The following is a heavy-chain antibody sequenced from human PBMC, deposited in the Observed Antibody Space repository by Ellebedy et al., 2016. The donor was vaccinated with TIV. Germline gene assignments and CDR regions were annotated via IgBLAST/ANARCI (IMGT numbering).Heavy chain of an antibody. D-gene: IGHD1-26*01. J-gene: IGHJ6*02. V-gene: IGHV4-61*01. CDR3: ARGWSGSGMGV. CDR2: ISYSGST. CDR1: GGSVSSGSYY. Sequence: SETLSLTCTVSGGSVSSGSYYWSWIRQPPGKGLEWIGYISYSGSTNYNPSLKSRVTISVDTSKNQFSLQLNSVIPDDTAVYYCARGWSGSGMGVWGQGTTVTVSS.